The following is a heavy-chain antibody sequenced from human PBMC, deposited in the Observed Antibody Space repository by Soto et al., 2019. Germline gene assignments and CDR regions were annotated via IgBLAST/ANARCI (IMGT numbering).Heavy chain of an antibody. J-gene: IGHJ5*02. Sequence: GSLRLSCAASGFTFSSYSMNWVRQAPGKGLEWVSYISSSSSTIYYADPVKGRFTISRDNAKNSLYLQMNSLRAEDTAVYYCARDIAVAGRGDWFDPWGQGTLVTVSS. CDR2: ISSSSSTI. V-gene: IGHV3-48*01. CDR1: GFTFSSYS. D-gene: IGHD6-19*01. CDR3: ARDIAVAGRGDWFDP.